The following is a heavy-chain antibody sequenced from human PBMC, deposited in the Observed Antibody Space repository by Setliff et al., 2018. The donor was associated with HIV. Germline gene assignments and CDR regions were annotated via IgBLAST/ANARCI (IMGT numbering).Heavy chain of an antibody. Sequence: GESLKISCKGSGYSFTSYWIGWVRQMPGKGLEWMGVIYPGDSDTRYSPSFQGQVTISADKSISTAYLQWSSLNASDTAMYYCARPRFEYSASSGVYYFDYWGQGTLVTVSS. CDR1: GYSFTSYW. CDR2: IYPGDSDT. J-gene: IGHJ4*02. V-gene: IGHV5-51*01. CDR3: ARPRFEYSASSGVYYFDY. D-gene: IGHD6-6*01.